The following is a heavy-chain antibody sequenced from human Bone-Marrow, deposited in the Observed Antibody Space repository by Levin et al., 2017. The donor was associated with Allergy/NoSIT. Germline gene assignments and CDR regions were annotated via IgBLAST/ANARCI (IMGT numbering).Heavy chain of an antibody. J-gene: IGHJ4*02. CDR1: GFTFSSYA. CDR2: ISYDGSNK. D-gene: IGHD3-22*01. Sequence: GGSLRLSCAASGFTFSSYAMHWVRQAPGKGLEWVAVISYDGSNKYYADSVKGRFTISRDNSKNTLYLQMNSLRAEDTAVYYCATLGGYYDSSGYDTPTFDYWGQGTLVTVSS. CDR3: ATLGGYYDSSGYDTPTFDY. V-gene: IGHV3-30-3*01.